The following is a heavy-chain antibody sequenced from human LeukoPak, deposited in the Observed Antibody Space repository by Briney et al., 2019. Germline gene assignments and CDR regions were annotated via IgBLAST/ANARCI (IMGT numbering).Heavy chain of an antibody. CDR3: ARHIEYSSSSLDY. CDR2: IYYSGST. V-gene: IGHV4-39*01. Sequence: PSETLSLTCTVSGGSISSSSYYWGWIRQPPGKGLEWIGSIYYSGSTYYNPSLKSRVTISVDTSKNQFSLKLSSVTAADTAVYYCARHIEYSSSSLDYWGQGILVTVSS. D-gene: IGHD6-6*01. CDR1: GGSISSSSYY. J-gene: IGHJ4*02.